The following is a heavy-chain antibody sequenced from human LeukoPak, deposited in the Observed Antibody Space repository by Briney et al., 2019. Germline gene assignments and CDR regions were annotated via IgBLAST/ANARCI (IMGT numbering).Heavy chain of an antibody. J-gene: IGHJ4*02. D-gene: IGHD6-19*01. Sequence: GGSLRLSCAASGFTFSDYYMTWVRQAPGKGLEWVSYISSSSSTIYYADSVKGRFTISRDNAKNSLYLQMNSLRDEDTAVYYCARDGLQQWLVQQGGLFDYWGQGTLVTVSS. V-gene: IGHV3-48*02. CDR2: ISSSSSTI. CDR1: GFTFSDYY. CDR3: ARDGLQQWLVQQGGLFDY.